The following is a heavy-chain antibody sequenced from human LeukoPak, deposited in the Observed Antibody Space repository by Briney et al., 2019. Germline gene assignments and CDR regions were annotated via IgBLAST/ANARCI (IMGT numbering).Heavy chain of an antibody. CDR1: GFTFSSYG. J-gene: IGHJ4*02. V-gene: IGHV3-33*01. D-gene: IGHD6-19*01. CDR3: ARAGAVAGIPVTRYYFDY. CDR2: IWYDGSNK. Sequence: GGSLRLSCAASGFTFSSYGMHWVRQAPGKGLEWVAVIWYDGSNKYYADSVKVRFTISRDNSKNTLYLQMNSLRAEDTAVYYCARAGAVAGIPVTRYYFDYWGQGTLVTVSS.